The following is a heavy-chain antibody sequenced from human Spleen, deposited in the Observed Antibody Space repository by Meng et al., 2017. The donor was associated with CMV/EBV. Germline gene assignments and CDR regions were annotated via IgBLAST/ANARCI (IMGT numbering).Heavy chain of an antibody. V-gene: IGHV4-59*12. J-gene: IGHJ4*02. CDR1: GGSISSYF. Sequence: GSLRLSCTVSGGSISSYFWTWIRQPPGKGLEWIGYIYYSGSTNYNPSVESRVTISVDTAKNQFSLRLNSVTAADTAVYYCARVGAARTFDHWGQGMLVTVSS. CDR2: IYYSGST. D-gene: IGHD6-6*01. CDR3: ARVGAARTFDH.